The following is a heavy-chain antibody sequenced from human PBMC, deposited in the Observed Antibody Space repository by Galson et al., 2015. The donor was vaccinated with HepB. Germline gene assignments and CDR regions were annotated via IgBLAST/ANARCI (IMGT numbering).Heavy chain of an antibody. CDR2: ITWDGGTT. Sequence: SLRLSCAASGFSFGDYVMHWVRQPPGKGLEWIPLITWDGGTTYYADSVKGRFTISRDNNKNSLYLQMNSLRPEDTAVYYCAKDAGDYFFDYWGQGTLVPVSS. CDR3: AKDAGDYFFDY. V-gene: IGHV3-43*01. J-gene: IGHJ4*02. CDR1: GFSFGDYV.